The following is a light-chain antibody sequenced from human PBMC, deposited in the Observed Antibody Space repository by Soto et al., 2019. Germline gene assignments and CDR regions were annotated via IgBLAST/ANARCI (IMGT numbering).Light chain of an antibody. CDR3: QQRSNWPIT. CDR2: DAS. V-gene: IGKV3D-20*02. Sequence: EIVMTLSPGTLSLSARERATLSCRASQSVSSSYVAWYQQKPGQAPRLLMYDASNRATGIPARFSGSGSGTDFTLTISSLEPEDFAVYYCQQRSNWPITFGQGTRLEIK. J-gene: IGKJ5*01. CDR1: QSVSSSY.